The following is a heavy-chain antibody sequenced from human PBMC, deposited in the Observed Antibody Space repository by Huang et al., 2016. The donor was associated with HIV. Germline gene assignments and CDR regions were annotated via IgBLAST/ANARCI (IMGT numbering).Heavy chain of an antibody. V-gene: IGHV3-7*01. CDR1: GFTFSSYW. J-gene: IGHJ4*02. D-gene: IGHD3-10*01. Sequence: EVQLVESGGGLVQPWGSLRLSCAASGFTFSSYWMSLVRQASGKGLEWVANIKRDGSEKKYVDSVKGRFTISRDNAKNSLYLKRNSLRAEDTAVYYCARGRGVPEWGQGTLVTVSS. CDR3: ARGRGVPE. CDR2: IKRDGSEK.